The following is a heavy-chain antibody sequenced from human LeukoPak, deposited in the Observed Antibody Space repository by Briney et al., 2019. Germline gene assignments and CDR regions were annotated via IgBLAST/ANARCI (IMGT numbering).Heavy chain of an antibody. CDR1: AGSISSTTYY. V-gene: IGHV4-39*01. J-gene: IGHJ3*02. CDR3: ARHFDYGDYKKTFDI. CDR2: IHYTGRA. Sequence: SETLSLTCSVFAGSISSTTYYWVWIRQPPGKGLECIASIHYTGRAYYNPSLKSRATISADTSKNHFSLKLSSVTAADTAVYYCARHFDYGDYKKTFDIWGRGTMVTVSS. D-gene: IGHD4-17*01.